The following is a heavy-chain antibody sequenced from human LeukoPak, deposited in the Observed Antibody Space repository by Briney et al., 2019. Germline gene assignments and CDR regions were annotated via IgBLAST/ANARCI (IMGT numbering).Heavy chain of an antibody. V-gene: IGHV1-69*05. D-gene: IGHD2-2*02. Sequence: EASVKVSCKASGGTFSSYAISWVRQAPGQGLEWMGGIIPIFRTANYAQKFQGRVTITTDEPTSTAYMELSSLRSEDTAVYYCARDHQPLLYRYYFDYWGQGTLVTVSS. CDR3: ARDHQPLLYRYYFDY. CDR1: GGTFSSYA. J-gene: IGHJ4*02. CDR2: IIPIFRTA.